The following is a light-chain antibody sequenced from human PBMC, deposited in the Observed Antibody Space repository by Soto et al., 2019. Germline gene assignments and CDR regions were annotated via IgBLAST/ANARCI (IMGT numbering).Light chain of an antibody. CDR1: QSLLHSNGYDY. CDR3: MQALQTRDT. CDR2: LGC. J-gene: IGKJ3*01. V-gene: IGKV2-28*01. Sequence: DIVMTQSPLSLPVTPGEPASISCRSSQSLLHSNGYDYLDWNLQKPGQSPQLLIYLGCNRASGVPDRFSGSGSGTDFTLKISRVEAEDVGVYYCMQALQTRDTFGPGTKVDIK.